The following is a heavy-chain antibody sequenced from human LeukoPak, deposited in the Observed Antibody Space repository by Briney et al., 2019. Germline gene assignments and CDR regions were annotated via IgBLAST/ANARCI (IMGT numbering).Heavy chain of an antibody. J-gene: IGHJ3*02. CDR2: THPNGNT. D-gene: IGHD2-21*01. CDR1: GGSISDYY. CDR3: ARHIGSAWFWAFDI. Sequence: SETLSLTCTVSGGSISDYYWSWIRQPPGKGLEWIGHTHPNGNTKYSPSFESRVTILLDTSRNQFSMTLTSVTAADTAMYYCARHIGSAWFWAFDIWGQGTLVTVSS. V-gene: IGHV4-4*09.